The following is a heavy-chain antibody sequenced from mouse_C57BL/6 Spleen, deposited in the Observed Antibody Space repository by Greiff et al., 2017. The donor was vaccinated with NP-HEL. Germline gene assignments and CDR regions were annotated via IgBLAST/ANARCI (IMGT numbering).Heavy chain of an antibody. V-gene: IGHV1-54*01. Sequence: QVQLQQSGAELVRPGTSVKVSCKASGYAFTNYLIEWVKQRPGQGLEWIGVINPGSGGTNYNEKFKGKATLTADKSSSTAYMQLSSLTSEDSAVYFCARLGGYDGPYAMDYWGQGTSVTVSS. CDR1: GYAFTNYL. CDR3: ARLGGYDGPYAMDY. CDR2: INPGSGGT. J-gene: IGHJ4*01. D-gene: IGHD2-2*01.